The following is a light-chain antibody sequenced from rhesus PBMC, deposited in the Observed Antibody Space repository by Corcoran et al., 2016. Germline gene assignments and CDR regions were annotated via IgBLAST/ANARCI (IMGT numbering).Light chain of an antibody. Sequence: DIQMTQSPSSLSASVGDTVTITCRASQGISSWLAWYQQKPGKDPKLLSYKASSLQSGVPSRFSGSGAGTDFILTISSLHSENFAPYYCQQYSSRPFTFGPGTKLDIK. J-gene: IGKJ3*01. CDR1: QGISSW. CDR2: KAS. V-gene: IGKV1-22*01. CDR3: QQYSSRPFT.